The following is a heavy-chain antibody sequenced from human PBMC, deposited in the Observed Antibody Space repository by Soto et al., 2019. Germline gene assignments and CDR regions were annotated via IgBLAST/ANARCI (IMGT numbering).Heavy chain of an antibody. Sequence: QVQLVESGGGVVQPGRSLRLSCAASGFTFSVFGMHWVRQAPGKGLEWVAVISYGGSNKYYADSVKGRFTISRDNSNNTLYLQMNSLRPEDTAVYYCAKTITTFGVSSYSDDSSGRGGLLDYWGQGTLVTVSS. CDR2: ISYGGSNK. CDR3: AKTITTFGVSSYSDDSSGRGGLLDY. D-gene: IGHD3-3*01. V-gene: IGHV3-30*18. CDR1: GFTFSVFG. J-gene: IGHJ4*02.